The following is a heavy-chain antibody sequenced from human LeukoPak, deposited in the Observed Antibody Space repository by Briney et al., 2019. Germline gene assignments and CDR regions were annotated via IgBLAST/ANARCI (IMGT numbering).Heavy chain of an antibody. V-gene: IGHV3-9*01. CDR2: INWNSDNI. CDR1: GFTFNDHA. Sequence: PGGSLRLSCAASGFTFNDHAMYWVRQAPGKGLEWVSGINWNSDNIGYADSVKGRFTISRDDAKKSLFLQMNSLRAEDTALYYCARASYYYDTTGLGAVDLWGQGTMDTVSS. D-gene: IGHD3-22*01. J-gene: IGHJ3*01. CDR3: ARASYYYDTTGLGAVDL.